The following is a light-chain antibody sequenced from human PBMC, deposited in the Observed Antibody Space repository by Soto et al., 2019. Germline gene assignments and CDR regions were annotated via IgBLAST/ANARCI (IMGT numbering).Light chain of an antibody. CDR1: SSDVSAYTY. J-gene: IGLJ2*01. V-gene: IGLV2-14*01. CDR2: DVS. Sequence: QSALTQPASVSGSPGQSITISCTGTSSDVSAYTYVSWYQQHPGKAPKLMIYDVSIRPSGVSDRFSGSKSGNTASLTISGLQAEDEADYYCSSYTSSNTLIFGGGTKLTVL. CDR3: SSYTSSNTLI.